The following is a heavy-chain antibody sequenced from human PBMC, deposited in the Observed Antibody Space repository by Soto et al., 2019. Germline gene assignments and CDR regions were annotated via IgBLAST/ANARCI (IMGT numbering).Heavy chain of an antibody. CDR3: ARGPDYGDRYYYYGMDV. CDR2: SYYTGTT. CDR1: GGSIRNYH. J-gene: IGHJ6*02. Sequence: QVHLQESGPGLLKASETLSLTCTVSGGSIRNYHWSWIRQPPGKGLEWIGYSYYTGTTSYNPSLKSRVTISVDTSNNQFSLSVNSVTAADTAVYYCARGPDYGDRYYYYGMDVWGQGATVTVSS. V-gene: IGHV4-59*01. D-gene: IGHD4-17*01.